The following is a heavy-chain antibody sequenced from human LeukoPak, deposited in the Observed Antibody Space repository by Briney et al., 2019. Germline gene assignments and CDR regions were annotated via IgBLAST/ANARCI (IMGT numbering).Heavy chain of an antibody. V-gene: IGHV1-18*01. J-gene: IGHJ3*02. CDR3: ARDQEFRPGGAFDI. Sequence: ASVKVSCTASGYTFTSYSISWVRHAPRQGLEWMGWISAYNGNTNYAQKPHGRVTMITDTSTSTAYMELRSLRSDDTAVYYCARDQEFRPGGAFDIWGQGTMVTVSS. CDR1: GYTFTSYS. D-gene: IGHD3-10*01. CDR2: ISAYNGNT.